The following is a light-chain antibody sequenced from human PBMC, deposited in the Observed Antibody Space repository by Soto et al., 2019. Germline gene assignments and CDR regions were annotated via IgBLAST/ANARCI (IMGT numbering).Light chain of an antibody. V-gene: IGLV1-40*01. CDR3: QAYDSSLSGSV. Sequence: QSVLTQPPSVSGAPGQRVTISCTGRSSNIGAGYDVHWYQQLPGTAPKLLIYGNSNRPSGVPDRFSGSKSGTSASLAITGLHAEDEAHYYCQAYDSSLSGSVFGGGTKVTVL. J-gene: IGLJ2*01. CDR2: GNS. CDR1: SSNIGAGYD.